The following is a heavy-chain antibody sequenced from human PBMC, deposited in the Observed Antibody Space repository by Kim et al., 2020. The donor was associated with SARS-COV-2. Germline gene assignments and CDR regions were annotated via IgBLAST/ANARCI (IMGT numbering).Heavy chain of an antibody. V-gene: IGHV3-48*02. CDR3: VRDRMGGAFDM. D-gene: IGHD3-16*01. CDR2: ITKSSTTI. CDR1: AFTFSAYD. Sequence: GGSLRLSCATSAFTFSAYDMNWVRQAPGKGLEWLSFITKSSTTIYYADSVEGRFTISRDNAKNSLFLQMNSLRDEDTALYYCVRDRMGGAFDMWGQGTMVTVSS. J-gene: IGHJ3*02.